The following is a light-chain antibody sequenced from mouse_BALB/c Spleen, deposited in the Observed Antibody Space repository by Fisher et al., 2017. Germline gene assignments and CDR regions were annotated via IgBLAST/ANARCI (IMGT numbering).Light chain of an antibody. V-gene: IGKV4-58*01. CDR2: RTS. J-gene: IGKJ5*01. CDR1: SSVSSSY. CDR3: QQFTSSPST. Sequence: DIVMTQTPAIMSASPGEKVTMTCRASSSVSSSYLHWYQQKSGASPKPLIHRTSNLAPGVPARFSGSGSGNSYSLTISSMEGEDAATYYCQQFTSSPSTFGAGTKLELK.